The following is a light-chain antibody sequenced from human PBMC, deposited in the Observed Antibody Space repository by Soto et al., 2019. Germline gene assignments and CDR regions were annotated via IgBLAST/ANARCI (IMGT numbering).Light chain of an antibody. V-gene: IGLV2-14*01. CDR2: EGS. Sequence: QSVLTQPASVSGSPGQSITISCTGTSNDVGGYNHVSWYQQHPGKAPKLIIYEGSYRPSGVSNRFSGSKSGNTASLTISGLQAEDEADYYCNSYRSTDTVVFGGGTKLTVL. CDR1: SNDVGGYNH. J-gene: IGLJ2*01. CDR3: NSYRSTDTVV.